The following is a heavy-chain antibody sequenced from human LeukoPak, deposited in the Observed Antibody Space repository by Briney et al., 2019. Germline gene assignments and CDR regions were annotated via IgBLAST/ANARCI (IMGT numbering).Heavy chain of an antibody. D-gene: IGHD3-9*01. CDR3: AKDQALRYFDWLLPPTAGYGMDV. J-gene: IGHJ6*02. CDR2: ISWNSGSI. V-gene: IGHV3-9*01. Sequence: AGGSLRLSCAASGFTFDDYAMHWVRQAPGKGLEWVSGISWNSGSIGYADSVKGRFTISRDNDKNSLYLQMNSLRAEDTALYYCAKDQALRYFDWLLPPTAGYGMDVWGQGTTVTVSS. CDR1: GFTFDDYA.